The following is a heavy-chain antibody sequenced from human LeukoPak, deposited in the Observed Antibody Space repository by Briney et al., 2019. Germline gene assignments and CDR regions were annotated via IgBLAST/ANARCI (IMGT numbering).Heavy chain of an antibody. V-gene: IGHV1-8*01. CDR1: GYTFTSYD. D-gene: IGHD1-26*01. CDR2: MNPNSGNT. J-gene: IGHJ4*02. Sequence: ASVKVSCKASGYTFTSYDINWVRQAPGQGLEWMGWMNPNSGNTGYAQKFQGRVTMARNTSISTAYMELSSLRSEDTAVYYCARDRDGSYPGYFDYWGQGTLVTVSS. CDR3: ARDRDGSYPGYFDY.